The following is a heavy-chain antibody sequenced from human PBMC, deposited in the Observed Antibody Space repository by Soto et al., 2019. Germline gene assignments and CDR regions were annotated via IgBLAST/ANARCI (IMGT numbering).Heavy chain of an antibody. D-gene: IGHD2-15*01. CDR2: ISAYNGNT. J-gene: IGHJ5*02. Sequence: ASVKVSCKASGYTFTSYGISWVRQAPGQGLEWMGWISAYNGNTNYAQKLQGRVTMTTDTSTSTAHMELRSLRSDDTAVYYCARGIDVVVAATWHNWFDPWGQGTLVTVSS. CDR3: ARGIDVVVAATWHNWFDP. V-gene: IGHV1-18*01. CDR1: GYTFTSYG.